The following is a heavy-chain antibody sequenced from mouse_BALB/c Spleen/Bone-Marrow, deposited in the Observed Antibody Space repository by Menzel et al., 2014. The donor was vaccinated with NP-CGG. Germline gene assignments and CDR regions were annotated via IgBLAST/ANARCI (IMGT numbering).Heavy chain of an antibody. CDR3: ARTYFDY. CDR1: GYTFTSYW. V-gene: IGHV1S81*02. CDR2: INPSNGRT. Sequence: VQLQQSGAELVKPGASVKLSCKASGYTFTSYWMHWVKQRPGQGLEWIGGINPSNGRTNYNEKFKSKATLTVDKSSSTAYMQLSSLTSEDSAVYYCARTYFDYWGQGTTLTVSS. J-gene: IGHJ2*01.